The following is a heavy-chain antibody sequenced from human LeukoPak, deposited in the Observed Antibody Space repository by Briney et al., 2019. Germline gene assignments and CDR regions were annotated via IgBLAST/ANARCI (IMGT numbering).Heavy chain of an antibody. CDR1: GGSFSGYY. Sequence: PSETLSLTCAVYGGSFSGYYWSWIRQPPGKGLEWIGEINHSGSTNYNPSLKSRVTISVDTSKNQFSLKLSSVTDADTAVYYCAREGCSGGSCYSGWFDPWGQGTLVTVSS. CDR2: INHSGST. V-gene: IGHV4-34*01. D-gene: IGHD2-15*01. J-gene: IGHJ5*02. CDR3: AREGCSGGSCYSGWFDP.